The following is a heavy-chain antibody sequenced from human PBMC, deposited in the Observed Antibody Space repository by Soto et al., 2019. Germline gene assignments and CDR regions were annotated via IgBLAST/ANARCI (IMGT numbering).Heavy chain of an antibody. V-gene: IGHV4-61*01. CDR2: IYYSGST. J-gene: IGHJ6*02. CDR1: GGSVSSGRYY. Sequence: SETLSLTCTVSGGSVSSGRYYWSWIRQPPGKGLEWIGYIYYSGSTNYNPSLKSRVTISVDTSKNQFSLKLSSVTAADTAVYYCARVAGTGRYYYYYGMDVWGQGTTVTVSS. CDR3: ARVAGTGRYYYYYGMDV.